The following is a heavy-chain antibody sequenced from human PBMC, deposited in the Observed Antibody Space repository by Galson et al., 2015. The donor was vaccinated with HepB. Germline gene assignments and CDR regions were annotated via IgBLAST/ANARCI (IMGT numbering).Heavy chain of an antibody. Sequence: SLRLSCAASGFTFSGSALHWVRQASGKGLEWVGRTRSKPYNSATEYSAWVKGKFTIASDDSKSTAYLQMNTLKTEDTAVYYCTRRGDYGDYIDYWGQGTLVTVSS. V-gene: IGHV3-73*01. J-gene: IGHJ4*02. CDR3: TRRGDYGDYIDY. CDR2: TRSKPYNSAT. D-gene: IGHD4-17*01. CDR1: GFTFSGSA.